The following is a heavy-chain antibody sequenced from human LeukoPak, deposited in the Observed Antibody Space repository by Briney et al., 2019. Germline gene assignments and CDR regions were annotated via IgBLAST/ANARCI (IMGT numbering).Heavy chain of an antibody. V-gene: IGHV4-59*08. D-gene: IGHD3-22*01. CDR2: IYYSGST. J-gene: IGHJ3*02. CDR1: GGSISSYY. CDR3: ARQNKRSYSSGHYYHDAFDI. Sequence: SETLSLTCTVSGGSISSYYWSWIRQPPGKGLEWIGYIYYSGSTNYNPSLKSRVTISVDTSKNQFSLKLSSVTAADTAVYYCARQNKRSYSSGHYYHDAFDIWGQGTMVTVSS.